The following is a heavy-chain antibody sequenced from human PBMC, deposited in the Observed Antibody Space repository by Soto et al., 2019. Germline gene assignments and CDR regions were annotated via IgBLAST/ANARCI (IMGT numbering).Heavy chain of an antibody. Sequence: EVQLVESGGGLVQPGGSLGLSCAASGFTFSSYWMHWVRQAPGKGLVWVSRINSDGSSTSYADSVKGRFTISRDNAKNTLYLQMNRLRAEDTAVYYCVRTSLVVAAATREDYWGQGTLVTVPS. V-gene: IGHV3-74*01. D-gene: IGHD2-15*01. CDR1: GFTFSSYW. J-gene: IGHJ4*02. CDR2: INSDGSST. CDR3: VRTSLVVAAATREDY.